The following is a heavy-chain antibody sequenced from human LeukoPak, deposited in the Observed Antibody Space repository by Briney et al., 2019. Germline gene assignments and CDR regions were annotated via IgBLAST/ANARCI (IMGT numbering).Heavy chain of an antibody. D-gene: IGHD3-10*01. CDR2: INHSGST. CDR3: ARGSGGSGSYYYYYYYGMDV. J-gene: IGHJ6*02. V-gene: IGHV4-34*01. CDR1: GGSFSGYY. Sequence: PSETLSRTCAVYGGSFSGYYWSWIRQPPGKGLEWIGEINHSGSTNYNPSLKSRVTISVDTSKNQFSLKLSSVTAADTAVYYCARGSGGSGSYYYYYYYGMDVWGQGTTVTVSS.